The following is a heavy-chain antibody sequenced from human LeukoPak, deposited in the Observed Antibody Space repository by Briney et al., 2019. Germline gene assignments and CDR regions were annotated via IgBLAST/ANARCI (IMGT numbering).Heavy chain of an antibody. CDR3: ARTWIQLWLTDY. V-gene: IGHV3-23*01. D-gene: IGHD5-18*01. J-gene: IGHJ4*02. Sequence: GGSLRLSCAASGFTFSIYAMSWVRQAPGKGLEWVSAISGSGGTAYYADSVKGRFTISRDNSKNTLYLQMNSLRAEDTAVYYCARTWIQLWLTDYWGQGTLVTVSS. CDR2: ISGSGGTA. CDR1: GFTFSIYA.